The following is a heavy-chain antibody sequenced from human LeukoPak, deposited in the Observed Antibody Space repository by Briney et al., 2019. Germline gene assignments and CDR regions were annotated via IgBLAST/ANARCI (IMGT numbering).Heavy chain of an antibody. CDR1: GYTINGYY. Sequence: ASVNVSCKASGYTINGYYIHWVRQPPGQGHERMGRINPNSGVTKYAQNFQGRVTMTRDTSISTAYMELSSLISDDTAVYYCARASGSDSSVKSYYYMGVWGTGTTVTVSS. CDR2: INPNSGVT. J-gene: IGHJ6*03. D-gene: IGHD6-6*01. CDR3: ARASGSDSSVKSYYYMGV. V-gene: IGHV1-2*02.